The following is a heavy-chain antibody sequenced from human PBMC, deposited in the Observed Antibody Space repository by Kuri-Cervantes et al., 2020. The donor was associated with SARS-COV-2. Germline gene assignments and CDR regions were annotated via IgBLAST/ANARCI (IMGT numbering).Heavy chain of an antibody. CDR1: GFTFSSYA. Sequence: GGSLRLSCAASGFTFSSYAMSWVRQAPGKGLEWVSAISGSGGSTYYADSVKGRFTISRDNSKNTLYLQMNSLRAEDTAVYYCARSHKDIVVVPAARGYYYGMDVWGQGTTVTVSS. J-gene: IGHJ6*02. CDR3: ARSHKDIVVVPAARGYYYGMDV. V-gene: IGHV3-23*01. D-gene: IGHD2-2*01. CDR2: ISGSGGST.